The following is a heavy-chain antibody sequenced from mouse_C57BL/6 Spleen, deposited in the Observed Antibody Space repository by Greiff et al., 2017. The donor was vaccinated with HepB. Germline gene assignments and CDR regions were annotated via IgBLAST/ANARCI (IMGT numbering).Heavy chain of an antibody. J-gene: IGHJ2*01. D-gene: IGHD2-3*01. V-gene: IGHV3-6*01. CDR2: ISYDGSN. CDR3: AREEGYFYFDY. CDR1: GYSITSGYY. Sequence: DVQLQESGPGLVKPSQSLSLTCSVTGYSITSGYYWNWIRQFPGNKLEWMGYISYDGSNNYNPSLKNRISITRDTSKNQFFLKLNSVTTEDTATYYCAREEGYFYFDYWGQGTTLTVSS.